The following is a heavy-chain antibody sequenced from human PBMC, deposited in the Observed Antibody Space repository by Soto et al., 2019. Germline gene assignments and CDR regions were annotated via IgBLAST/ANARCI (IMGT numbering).Heavy chain of an antibody. Sequence: QVQLQESGPGLVKPSETLSLTCTVSGGSISSYYWSWIRQPPGKGLEWIAYIYYTGSTNYNPSLKSRVTLSADTSTNQFSLKLSSVTAADTAMYYCARVDSSASYFDSWGQGTLVTVSS. CDR1: GGSISSYY. D-gene: IGHD3-22*01. CDR3: ARVDSSASYFDS. V-gene: IGHV4-59*01. J-gene: IGHJ4*02. CDR2: IYYTGST.